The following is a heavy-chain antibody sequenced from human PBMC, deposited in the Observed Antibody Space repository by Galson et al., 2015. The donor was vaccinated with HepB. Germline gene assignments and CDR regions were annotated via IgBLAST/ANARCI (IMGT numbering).Heavy chain of an antibody. V-gene: IGHV3-9*01. CDR1: GFTFDDYA. CDR3: AKDIAAATTYYFDY. CDR2: ISWNSGSI. J-gene: IGHJ4*02. D-gene: IGHD2-15*01. Sequence: SLRLSCAASGFTFDDYAMHRVRQAPGKGLEWVSGISWNSGSIGYADSVKGRFAISRDNAKNSLYLQMNSLRAEDTALYYCAKDIAAATTYYFDYWGQGTLVTVSS.